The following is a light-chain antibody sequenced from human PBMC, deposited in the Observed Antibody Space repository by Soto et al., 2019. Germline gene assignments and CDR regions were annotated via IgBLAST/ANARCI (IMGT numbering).Light chain of an antibody. J-gene: IGLJ2*01. Sequence: QAVVTQSPSASGTPGQRVTISCSGSSSNIGSNSVNWYQQLPGTAPKLLIYSNNQRPSGVPDRFSGSKSGTSASLAISGLQSEDEADYYCAAWDDSLNVYVVFGGGTKLTVL. CDR3: AAWDDSLNVYVV. CDR2: SNN. V-gene: IGLV1-44*01. CDR1: SSNIGSNS.